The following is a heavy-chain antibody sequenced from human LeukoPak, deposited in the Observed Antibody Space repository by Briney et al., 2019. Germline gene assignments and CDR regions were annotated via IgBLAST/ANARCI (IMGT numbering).Heavy chain of an antibody. Sequence: SETLSLTCTVSGGSISNYYWSWIRQPAGKGLEWIGRMFTTGSTNYNPSLKSRVTLSVDTSKNQFSLKLSSVTAADTAVYYCASKNFASSGWWHAFDIWGQGTMVTVSS. V-gene: IGHV4-4*07. CDR2: MFTTGST. D-gene: IGHD6-19*01. CDR3: ASKNFASSGWWHAFDI. CDR1: GGSISNYY. J-gene: IGHJ3*02.